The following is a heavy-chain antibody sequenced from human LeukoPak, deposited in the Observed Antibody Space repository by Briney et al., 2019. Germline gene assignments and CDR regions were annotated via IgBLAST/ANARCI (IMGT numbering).Heavy chain of an antibody. V-gene: IGHV1-2*02. Sequence: ASVKVSCKASGYTFTGYYMHWVRQAPGQGLEWMGWNNPNSGGTNYAQKFQGRVTMTRDTSISTAYMELSRLRSDDTAVYYCARSNLAGYYYGSGSYLDYWGQGTLVTVSS. CDR2: NNPNSGGT. CDR3: ARSNLAGYYYGSGSYLDY. J-gene: IGHJ4*02. CDR1: GYTFTGYY. D-gene: IGHD3-10*01.